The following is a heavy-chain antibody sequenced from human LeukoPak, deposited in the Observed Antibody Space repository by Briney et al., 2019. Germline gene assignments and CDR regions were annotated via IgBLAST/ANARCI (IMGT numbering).Heavy chain of an antibody. V-gene: IGHV1-24*01. CDR3: ATQSAKTYSSGWYDFGY. CDR2: FDPEDGET. Sequence: ASVKASCKVSGYTLTELSMHWGRQAPGKGLEWMGGFDPEDGETIYAQKFQGRVTMTEDTSTDTAYMELSSLRSEDTAVYYCATQSAKTYSSGWYDFGYWGQGTLVTVSS. CDR1: GYTLTELS. J-gene: IGHJ4*02. D-gene: IGHD6-19*01.